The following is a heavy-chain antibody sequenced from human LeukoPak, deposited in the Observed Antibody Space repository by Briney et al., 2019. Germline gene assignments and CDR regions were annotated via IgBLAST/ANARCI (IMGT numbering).Heavy chain of an antibody. CDR2: INSDGSST. V-gene: IGHV3-74*01. D-gene: IGHD6-13*01. CDR3: AKVRYDSSWHGLDY. Sequence: PGGSLRLSCAASGFTFSSYWMHWVRQAPGKGLVWVSRINSDGSSTSYADSVKGRFTISRDNAKNTLYLQMNSLRAEDTAVYYCAKVRYDSSWHGLDYWGQGTLVTVSS. J-gene: IGHJ4*02. CDR1: GFTFSSYW.